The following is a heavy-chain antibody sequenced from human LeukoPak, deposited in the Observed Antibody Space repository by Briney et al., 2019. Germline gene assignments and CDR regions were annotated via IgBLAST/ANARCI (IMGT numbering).Heavy chain of an antibody. CDR2: ISAGGATI. CDR1: GFTFSTYA. Sequence: GGSLRLSCAASGFTFSTYAMSWVRQAPGKGLEWVSAISAGGATIYYADSVKGRFTVSRDNSKNTLYLQINSLRAEDTAVYYCAKDMTVPATNDWGQGTLVTVSS. J-gene: IGHJ4*02. D-gene: IGHD6-19*01. CDR3: AKDMTVPATND. V-gene: IGHV3-23*01.